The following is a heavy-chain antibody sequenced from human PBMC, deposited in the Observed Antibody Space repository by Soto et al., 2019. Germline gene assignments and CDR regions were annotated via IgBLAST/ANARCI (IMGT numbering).Heavy chain of an antibody. CDR3: GRSQGSSTSLEIYYYYYYGMDV. J-gene: IGHJ6*02. Sequence: QVQLVQSGAEVKKPGSSVKVSCKASGGTFGSYAISWVRQAPGQGLEWMGGIIPIPGTANYAQKFQGRVTIAADESTSTAYMKLSSLRSEDTAVYYCGRSQGSSTSLEIYYYYYYGMDVWGQGTTVTVSS. V-gene: IGHV1-69*01. CDR2: IIPIPGTA. D-gene: IGHD2-2*01. CDR1: GGTFGSYA.